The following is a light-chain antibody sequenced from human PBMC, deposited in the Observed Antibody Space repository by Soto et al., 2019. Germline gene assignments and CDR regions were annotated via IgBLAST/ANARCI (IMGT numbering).Light chain of an antibody. CDR1: QTVSNNY. CDR2: DAS. V-gene: IGKV3-20*01. CDR3: QQFSSYPLT. J-gene: IGKJ4*01. Sequence: ELVLTQSPGTLSLSPGERATLSCRASQTVSNNYLAWYQQKPGQAPRLLIYDASSRATGIPDRFSGGGSGTDFTLTISRLEPEDFAVYYCQQFSSYPLTFGGGTKVDIK.